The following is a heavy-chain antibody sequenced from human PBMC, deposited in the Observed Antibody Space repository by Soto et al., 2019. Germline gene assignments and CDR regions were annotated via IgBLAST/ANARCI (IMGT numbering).Heavy chain of an antibody. CDR2: IVVGSGNT. J-gene: IGHJ4*02. CDR1: GFAFSNSA. Sequence: VASVKVSCKASGFAFSNSAVQWVRQARGQRLEWIGWIVVGSGNTNYAQKFQERVTITRDISAATAYMELSSLRSEDTAVYYCATDKGDSYGYGNYWGQGTLVTVSS. D-gene: IGHD5-18*01. CDR3: ATDKGDSYGYGNY. V-gene: IGHV1-58*01.